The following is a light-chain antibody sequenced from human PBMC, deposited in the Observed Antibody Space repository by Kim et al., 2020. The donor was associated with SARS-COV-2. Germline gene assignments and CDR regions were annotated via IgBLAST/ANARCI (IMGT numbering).Light chain of an antibody. J-gene: IGKJ4*01. CDR2: GAS. CDR1: QSLSSF. Sequence: EIVMTQSPATLSVSPGERATLSCRASQSLSSFLAWYQQKPGQPPRLLIYGASTRATDIPARFSGSGSGTDFTLTISSLQSEDFGVYYCQQYNKWPTFGGGTKLEI. CDR3: QQYNKWPT. V-gene: IGKV3-15*01.